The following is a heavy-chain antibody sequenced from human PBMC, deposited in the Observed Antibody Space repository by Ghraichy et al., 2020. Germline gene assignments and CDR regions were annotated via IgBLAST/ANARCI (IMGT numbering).Heavy chain of an antibody. CDR2: ISSTSTYI. Sequence: GGSLRLSCAASGFTFSTYTMNWVRQAPGKGLEWVSSISSTSTYIYYADSVKGRFTISRDNAKNSLFLQLNSLGAEDTAVYYCARVVVPAASFHFYYMDVWRKGTPVPFSS. J-gene: IGHJ6*03. D-gene: IGHD2-2*01. CDR3: ARVVVPAASFHFYYMDV. CDR1: GFTFSTYT. V-gene: IGHV3-21*01.